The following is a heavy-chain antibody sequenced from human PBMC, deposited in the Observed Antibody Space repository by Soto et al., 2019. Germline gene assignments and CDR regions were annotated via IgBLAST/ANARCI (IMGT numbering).Heavy chain of an antibody. Sequence: QVQLVQSGAEVKKPGSSVKVSCKASGGTFNSYAISWVRQAPGQGLEWMGGIIPIFGTANYAQKFQGRVTITADESTSTAYMELSSLRSEDTAVYYCARTGIAAAGIVYYYYGMDVWGQGTTVTVSS. J-gene: IGHJ6*02. D-gene: IGHD6-13*01. CDR1: GGTFNSYA. CDR3: ARTGIAAAGIVYYYYGMDV. CDR2: IIPIFGTA. V-gene: IGHV1-69*01.